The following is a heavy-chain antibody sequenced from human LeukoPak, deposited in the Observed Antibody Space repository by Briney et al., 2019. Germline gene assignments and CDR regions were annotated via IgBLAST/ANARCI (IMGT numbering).Heavy chain of an antibody. D-gene: IGHD2-8*01. J-gene: IGHJ4*02. CDR2: IYSGGFT. Sequence: GGSLRLSCAASGFTFSSYAMSWVRQAPGKGLEWVSVIYSGGFTYYVDSVKGRFTISRDNSKNTLYLQMNSLRAEDTAVYYCVRDMYGPRDYWGQGTLVTVSS. V-gene: IGHV3-66*01. CDR1: GFTFSSYA. CDR3: VRDMYGPRDY.